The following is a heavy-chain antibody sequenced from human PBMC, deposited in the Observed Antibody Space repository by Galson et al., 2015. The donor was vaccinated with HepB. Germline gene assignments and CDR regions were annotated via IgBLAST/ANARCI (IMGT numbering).Heavy chain of an antibody. CDR2: ISSSSSYI. J-gene: IGHJ3*02. CDR3: ARDSGGNAFDI. CDR1: GFTFSSYS. Sequence: SLRLSCAASGFTFSSYSMNWVRQAPGKGLEWVSSISSSSSYIYYADSVKGRFTISRDNAKNSLYLQMNSLRAEDTAVYYCARDSGGNAFDIWGQGTMVTVSS. V-gene: IGHV3-21*01. D-gene: IGHD3-10*01.